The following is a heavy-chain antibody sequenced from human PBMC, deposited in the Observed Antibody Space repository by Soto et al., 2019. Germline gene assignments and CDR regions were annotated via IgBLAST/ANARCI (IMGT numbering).Heavy chain of an antibody. CDR3: ARDQLYYNDISGRPLNAFDV. Sequence: GGSLRLSCAASGFTFSNYWMSWVRQAPGKGLEWVSYIGLGSSTKYYADSVEGRFTISRDNAKNSLYLQMNSLRAEDTAVYYCARDQLYYNDISGRPLNAFDVWGQGTMVTVSS. D-gene: IGHD3-22*01. CDR1: GFTFSNYW. CDR2: IGLGSSTK. J-gene: IGHJ3*01. V-gene: IGHV3-48*01.